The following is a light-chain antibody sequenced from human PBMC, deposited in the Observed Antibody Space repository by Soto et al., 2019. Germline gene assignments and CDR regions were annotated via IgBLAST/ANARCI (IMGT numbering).Light chain of an antibody. CDR2: AAS. Sequence: AIRMTQSPSSFSASTGDRVTITCRASQGISSYLAWYQQKPGKAPKLLIYAASPLQSGVPSRFSGSGSGTDFTLTISCLQSEDFATYDCQQYYSYPWTFGQGTKVEIK. CDR3: QQYYSYPWT. J-gene: IGKJ1*01. V-gene: IGKV1-8*01. CDR1: QGISSY.